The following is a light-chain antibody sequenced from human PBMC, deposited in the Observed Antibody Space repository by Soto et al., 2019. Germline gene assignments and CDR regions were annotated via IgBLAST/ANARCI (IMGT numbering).Light chain of an antibody. Sequence: DIQMTQSPSTLSASVGARVTITCRASQTISSWLAWYQQKPGKAPNLLIYDASTLESGVPSRFSGSGSGTEFTLTISSLQPDDFATYYCQQYNSYPWTFGQGTKV. V-gene: IGKV1-5*01. CDR1: QTISSW. CDR3: QQYNSYPWT. CDR2: DAS. J-gene: IGKJ1*01.